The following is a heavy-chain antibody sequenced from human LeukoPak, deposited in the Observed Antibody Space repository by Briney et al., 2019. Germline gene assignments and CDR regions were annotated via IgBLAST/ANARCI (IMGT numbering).Heavy chain of an antibody. CDR2: ISAYNGNT. CDR3: ARGPPLERWLQLQDY. V-gene: IGHV1-18*01. D-gene: IGHD5-24*01. CDR1: GYTFTSYD. Sequence: GASVKVSCKASGYTFTSYDINWVRQAPGQGLEWLGWISAYNGNTNYAQKLQGRVTMTRDTSISTAYMELSRLRSDDTAVYYCARGPPLERWLQLQDYWGQGTLVTVSS. J-gene: IGHJ4*02.